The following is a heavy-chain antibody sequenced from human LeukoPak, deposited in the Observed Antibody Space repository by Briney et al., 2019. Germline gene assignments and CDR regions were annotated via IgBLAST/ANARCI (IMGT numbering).Heavy chain of an antibody. CDR1: GDSINSYH. D-gene: IGHD6-19*01. J-gene: IGHJ4*02. CDR2: VHISGST. V-gene: IGHV4-4*07. Sequence: SETLSLTCTVSGDSINSYHWSWIRQSAGKGLQWIGRVHISGSTNYNPSLRSRVAISMDKSKNQFSLKLNSVKAADTAVYYCARDDSRRDGSGGYHDWGRGTLVTVSS. CDR3: ARDDSRRDGSGGYHD.